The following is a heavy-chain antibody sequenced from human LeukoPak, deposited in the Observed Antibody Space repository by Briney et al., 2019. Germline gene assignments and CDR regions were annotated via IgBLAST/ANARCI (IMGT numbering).Heavy chain of an antibody. V-gene: IGHV3-7*01. Sequence: GGSLRLSCAASGFPFSKYWMSWVRQAPGRGLEWVANIKQDGGEKFYVDSVKGRFTISRDNAKNSLYLQMNSLRAEDTAVYYCARATQYCGGDCYSFDYWGQGTLVTVSS. CDR2: IKQDGGEK. CDR3: ARATQYCGGDCYSFDY. J-gene: IGHJ4*02. CDR1: GFPFSKYW. D-gene: IGHD2-21*01.